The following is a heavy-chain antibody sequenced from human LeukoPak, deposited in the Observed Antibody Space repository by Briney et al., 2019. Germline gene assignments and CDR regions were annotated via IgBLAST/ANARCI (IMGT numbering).Heavy chain of an antibody. V-gene: IGHV1-69*05. Sequence: SVKVSFKASAGTFSSYTISWVRQAPGQGLEWMGGIIPIFGTANYAQKFQGRVTITTDESTSTAYMELRSLRSEDTAVYYCARGGIAAAGLLDYWGQGTLVTVSS. CDR1: AGTFSSYT. D-gene: IGHD6-13*01. CDR3: ARGGIAAAGLLDY. J-gene: IGHJ4*02. CDR2: IIPIFGTA.